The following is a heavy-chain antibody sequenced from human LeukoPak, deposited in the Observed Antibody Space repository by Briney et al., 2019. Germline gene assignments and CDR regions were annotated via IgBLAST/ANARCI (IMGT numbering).Heavy chain of an antibody. CDR1: GYTLTELS. CDR3: ARDPRYCSGGSCYYYGMDV. V-gene: IGHV1-24*01. J-gene: IGHJ6*02. Sequence: SVNVSRKVSGYTLTELSMHSVRQAPATGLEWMGGFDPEDGETIYAQKFQGRVTMTTDTSTSTAYMELRSLRSDDTAVYYCARDPRYCSGGSCYYYGMDVWGQGTTVTVSS. D-gene: IGHD2-15*01. CDR2: FDPEDGET.